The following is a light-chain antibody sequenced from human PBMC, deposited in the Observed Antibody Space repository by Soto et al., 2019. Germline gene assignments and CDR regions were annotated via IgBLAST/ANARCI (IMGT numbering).Light chain of an antibody. J-gene: IGLJ1*01. V-gene: IGLV2-14*01. CDR1: STDVGGYKY. Sequence: QSVLTLPASVTGSPGQSITISCTGTSTDVGGYKYVSWYQQHPGTAPKLMIFEVNGRPSGVSDRFSGSKSGNTASLTISGLQPEDEADYYCSSFSSSSTPYVFGTGTKVTV. CDR3: SSFSSSSTPYV. CDR2: EVN.